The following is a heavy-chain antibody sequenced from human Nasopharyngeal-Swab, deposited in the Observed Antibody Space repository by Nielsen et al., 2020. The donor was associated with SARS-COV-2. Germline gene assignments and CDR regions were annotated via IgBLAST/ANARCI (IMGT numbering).Heavy chain of an antibody. CDR2: IIIIFGTA. V-gene: IGHV1-69*13. Sequence: SVKVSCKASGGTFSSYAISGVRQAPGQGLEWMGGIIIIFGTANYAQKFQGRVTITADDSTSTAYMELSSLRSEDTAVYYCARPAIAEPYYYFYGMDVWGQGTTVTVS. J-gene: IGHJ6*02. D-gene: IGHD2-21*01. CDR1: GGTFSSYA. CDR3: ARPAIAEPYYYFYGMDV.